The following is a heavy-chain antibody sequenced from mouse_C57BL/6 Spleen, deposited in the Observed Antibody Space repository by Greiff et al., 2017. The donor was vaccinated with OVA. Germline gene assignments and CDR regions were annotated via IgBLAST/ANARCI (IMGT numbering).Heavy chain of an antibody. CDR2: IYPGSGST. J-gene: IGHJ2*01. D-gene: IGHD1-1*01. CDR1: GYTFTGYW. Sequence: VQLQQPGAELVKPGASVKMSCKASGYTFTGYWITWVKQRPGQGLEWIGNIYPGSGSTNYNEKFKSKATLSVDTSYSTVYMQLSSLTSEDSAVYDRARSFITTVVAPDYWGQGTTLTVSS. CDR3: ARSFITTVVAPDY. V-gene: IGHV1-55*01.